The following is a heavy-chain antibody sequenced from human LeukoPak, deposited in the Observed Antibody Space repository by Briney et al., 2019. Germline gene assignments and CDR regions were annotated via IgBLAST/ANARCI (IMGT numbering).Heavy chain of an antibody. CDR2: IYYSGST. D-gene: IGHD4-17*01. J-gene: IGHJ6*03. CDR1: GGSISSYY. Sequence: SETLSLTCTVSGGSISSYYWSWIRQPPGKGLEWIGYIYYSGSTNYNPSLKSRVTISVDTSKNQFSLKLSSVTAADTAVYYCARRNYGSNYYYYMDVWGKGTTVTVSS. CDR3: ARRNYGSNYYYYMDV. V-gene: IGHV4-59*01.